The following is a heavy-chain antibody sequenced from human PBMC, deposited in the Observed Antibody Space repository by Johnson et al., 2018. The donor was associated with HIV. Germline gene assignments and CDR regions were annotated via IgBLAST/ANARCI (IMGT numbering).Heavy chain of an antibody. V-gene: IGHV3-30*02. CDR2: IRYDGSNK. D-gene: IGHD1-1*01. Sequence: QMLLVESGGGVVQPGGSLRLSCAASGFTFSSYGMHLVRQAPGKGLEWVAFIRYDGSNKYYADSVKGRFTISRDNSKNTLYLQMNSLRAEDTAVYYCAKDPPSTGWYAFDIWGQGTMVTVSS. J-gene: IGHJ3*02. CDR3: AKDPPSTGWYAFDI. CDR1: GFTFSSYG.